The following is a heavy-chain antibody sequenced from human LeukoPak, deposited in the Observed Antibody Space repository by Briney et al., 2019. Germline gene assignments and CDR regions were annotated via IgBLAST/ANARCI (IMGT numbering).Heavy chain of an antibody. Sequence: ASVKVSCKASGYTFTSYGISWVRQAPGQGLEWMGWISAYNGNTNYAQKLQGRVTMTTDASTSTAYMELRSLRSDDTAVYYCARGALIPTGLHPFDYWGQGTLVTVSS. CDR1: GYTFTSYG. V-gene: IGHV1-18*01. CDR3: ARGALIPTGLHPFDY. D-gene: IGHD2-2*02. J-gene: IGHJ4*02. CDR2: ISAYNGNT.